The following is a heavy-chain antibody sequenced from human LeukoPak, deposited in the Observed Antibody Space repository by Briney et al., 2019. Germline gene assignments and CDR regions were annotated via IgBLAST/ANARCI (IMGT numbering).Heavy chain of an antibody. J-gene: IGHJ3*02. Sequence: GGSLRLSCAASGFTFSSYSMDWVRQAPGKWLEWVSSISSSSSYIYYADSVKALFTISIDNAKNSLYLQMNSLRAEDTAVYYCARDLLRYYDSSGYLAAFDIWGQGTMVTVSS. V-gene: IGHV3-21*01. CDR3: ARDLLRYYDSSGYLAAFDI. CDR2: ISSSSSYI. D-gene: IGHD3-22*01. CDR1: GFTFSSYS.